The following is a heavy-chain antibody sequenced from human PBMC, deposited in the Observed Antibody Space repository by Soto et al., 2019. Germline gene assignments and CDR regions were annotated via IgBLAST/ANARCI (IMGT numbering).Heavy chain of an antibody. J-gene: IGHJ4*02. Sequence: QVQLQQWGAGLVKPSETLSLSCAVYGQSFSGHSWAWIRQPPGKGLEWIGEINESGSTYYNPSLKSRVNISTDTSKNQFSVKLSAVSAADTAAYFCARGSGIVALPGELEDVNYDYWGQGTLVNVSS. CDR2: INESGST. CDR3: ARGSGIVALPGELEDVNYDY. V-gene: IGHV4-34*01. D-gene: IGHD1-1*01. CDR1: GQSFSGHS.